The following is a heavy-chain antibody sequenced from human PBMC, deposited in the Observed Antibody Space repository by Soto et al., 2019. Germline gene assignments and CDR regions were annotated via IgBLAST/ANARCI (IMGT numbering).Heavy chain of an antibody. J-gene: IGHJ5*02. D-gene: IGHD4-4*01. Sequence: PSETLSLTCTVSGGSISSYYWSWIRQPAGKGLEWIGRIYHSGSTNYNPSLKSRVTISVDKSKNQFSLKLSSVTAADTAVYYCARATENNWFDPWGQGTLVTVSS. CDR1: GGSISSYY. V-gene: IGHV4-4*07. CDR3: ARATENNWFDP. CDR2: IYHSGST.